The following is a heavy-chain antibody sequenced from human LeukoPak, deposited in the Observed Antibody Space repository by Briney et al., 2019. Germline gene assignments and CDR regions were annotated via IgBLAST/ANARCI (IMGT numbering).Heavy chain of an antibody. D-gene: IGHD5-18*01. CDR3: AKISQGYSYGPFDS. Sequence: PGGSLRLSCAASGLTFNIYAMIWVRQAPGKGLEWVSGINGGGDSTYYADSVKGRFTISRVNSKHTLSLQMNRLRAEDTAVYYCAKISQGYSYGPFDSWGQGTLVTVSS. CDR2: INGGGDST. V-gene: IGHV3-23*01. J-gene: IGHJ4*02. CDR1: GLTFNIYA.